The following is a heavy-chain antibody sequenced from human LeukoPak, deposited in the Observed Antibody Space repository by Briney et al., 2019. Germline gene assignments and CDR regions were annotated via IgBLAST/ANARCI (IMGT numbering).Heavy chain of an antibody. J-gene: IGHJ5*02. CDR1: GFTFGSYW. D-gene: IGHD3-3*01. CDR2: INSDGSST. Sequence: GGSLRLSCAASGFTFGSYWMHWVRHAPGKGLVWVSRINSDGSSTSYADSVKGRFTISRDNAKNTLYLQMNSLRAEDTAVYYCARGNYDFWSGPTRNWFDPWGQGTLVTVSS. CDR3: ARGNYDFWSGPTRNWFDP. V-gene: IGHV3-74*01.